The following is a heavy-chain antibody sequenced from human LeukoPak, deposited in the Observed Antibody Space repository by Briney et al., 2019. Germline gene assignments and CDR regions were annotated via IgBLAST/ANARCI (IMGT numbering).Heavy chain of an antibody. CDR3: ARDLGSSGFFDY. D-gene: IGHD6-19*01. V-gene: IGHV3-33*01. CDR1: GFNFRSYG. Sequence: PGGSLRLSCVASGFNFRSYGMHWVRQAPGKGLEWVAIIWYDGSDKYYADSVKGRFTISRDNSRNTLYLQMNSLRAEDTAVYYCARDLGSSGFFDYWGQGTLVTVSP. CDR2: IWYDGSDK. J-gene: IGHJ4*02.